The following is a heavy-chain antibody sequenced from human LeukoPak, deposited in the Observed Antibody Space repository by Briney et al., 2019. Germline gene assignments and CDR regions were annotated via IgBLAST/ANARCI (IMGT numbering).Heavy chain of an antibody. CDR3: ARDEVVANADYYYYYMDV. D-gene: IGHD2-15*01. CDR2: ISSSGSTI. CDR1: GFTFSSYE. Sequence: GGSLRLSCAASGFTFSSYEMNWVRQAPGKGLEWVSYISSSGSTICYADSVRGRFTISRDNAKNSLYLQMNSQRAEDTAVYYCARDEVVANADYYYYYMDVWGKGTTVTVSS. V-gene: IGHV3-48*03. J-gene: IGHJ6*03.